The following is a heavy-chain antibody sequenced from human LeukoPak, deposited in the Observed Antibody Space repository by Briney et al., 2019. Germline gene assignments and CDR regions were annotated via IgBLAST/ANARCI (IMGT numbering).Heavy chain of an antibody. CDR1: GFTFSSYS. CDR2: ISSSSSTI. V-gene: IGHV3-48*04. Sequence: GGSLRLSCAASGFTFSSYSMNWVRQAPGKGLEWVSYISSSSSTIYYADSVKGRFTISRDNAKNSLYLQMNSLRAEDTAVYYCARESRVGATNYWGQGTLVTVSS. D-gene: IGHD1-26*01. J-gene: IGHJ4*02. CDR3: ARESRVGATNY.